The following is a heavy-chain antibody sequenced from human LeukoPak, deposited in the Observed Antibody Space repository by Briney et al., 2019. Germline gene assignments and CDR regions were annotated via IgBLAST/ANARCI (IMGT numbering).Heavy chain of an antibody. D-gene: IGHD2-2*02. J-gene: IGHJ3*02. Sequence: GESLKISCKGSGYSFTSYWIGWVRQMPGKGLEWMAIIYPSDSDTRYSPSFQGQVTISADKSISTAYLHWSSLKASDTAMYHCARGPIGLGYCSSTSCYTSVAFDIWGQGTMVTVSS. CDR1: GYSFTSYW. CDR3: ARGPIGLGYCSSTSCYTSVAFDI. CDR2: IYPSDSDT. V-gene: IGHV5-51*01.